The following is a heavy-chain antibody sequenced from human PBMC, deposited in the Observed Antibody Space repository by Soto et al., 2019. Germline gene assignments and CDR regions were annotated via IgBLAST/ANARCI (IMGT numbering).Heavy chain of an antibody. D-gene: IGHD2-15*01. J-gene: IGHJ4*02. V-gene: IGHV1-18*01. CDR1: GYTFTSYG. Sequence: QVQLVQSGAEVKKPGASVKVSCKASGYTFTSYGISWVRQAPGQGLEWMGWSNAYNDNTEYGQKLQGRVTMTTDTSTSTAYMELRSLRSDDTAVYYCARDPAIGGPFDYWGQGTLVTVSS. CDR3: ARDPAIGGPFDY. CDR2: SNAYNDNT.